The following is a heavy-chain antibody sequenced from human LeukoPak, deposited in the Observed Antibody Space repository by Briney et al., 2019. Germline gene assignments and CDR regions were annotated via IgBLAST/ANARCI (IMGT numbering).Heavy chain of an antibody. D-gene: IGHD6-6*01. CDR1: DTSINTYY. V-gene: IGHV4-4*07. CDR2: IYTSGST. Sequence: SSETLSLTCTVSDTSINTYYWSWIRQPAGKGLEWIGRIYTSGSTNYNPSLKSRVTISLDTSKNQFSLKLSSVTAADTAIYYCARDFSSSSTVYYYYYMDVWGKGTTVTVSS. J-gene: IGHJ6*03. CDR3: ARDFSSSSTVYYYYYMDV.